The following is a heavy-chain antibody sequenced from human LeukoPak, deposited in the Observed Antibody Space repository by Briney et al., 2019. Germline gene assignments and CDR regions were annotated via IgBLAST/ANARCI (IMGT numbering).Heavy chain of an antibody. Sequence: GGSLRLSCAASGFTVSSNYMSWVRQAPGKGLEWVSVIYSGGSTYYADSVKGRFTISRDNSKNTLYLQMNSLRAEDTAVYYCARDSGYSGYDFDYWGQGTLVTVCS. CDR1: GFTVSSNY. J-gene: IGHJ4*02. D-gene: IGHD5-12*01. V-gene: IGHV3-66*02. CDR2: IYSGGST. CDR3: ARDSGYSGYDFDY.